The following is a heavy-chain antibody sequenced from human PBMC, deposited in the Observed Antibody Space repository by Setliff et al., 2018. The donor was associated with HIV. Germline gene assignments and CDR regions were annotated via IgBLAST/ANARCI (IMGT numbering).Heavy chain of an antibody. Sequence: ETLSLTCAVSGASISNSNWWSWVRQPPRKGLEWIGEIYHSGSTNYNPSLKSRVTISVDKSKNQFSLKLASVTAADTAVYYCASGEPYYYDSTGYSGNYFDYWGQGTLVTVSS. J-gene: IGHJ4*02. CDR3: ASGEPYYYDSTGYSGNYFDY. D-gene: IGHD3-22*01. CDR1: GASISNSNW. CDR2: IYHSGST. V-gene: IGHV4-4*02.